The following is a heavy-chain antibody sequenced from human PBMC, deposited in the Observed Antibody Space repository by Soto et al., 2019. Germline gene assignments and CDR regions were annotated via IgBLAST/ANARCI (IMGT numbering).Heavy chain of an antibody. J-gene: IGHJ4*02. CDR1: GGSFSGYY. CDR3: ASLCSYDPGFDY. V-gene: IGHV4-34*01. CDR2: INHSGST. Sequence: SETLSLTCAVYGGSFSGYYWSWIRQPPGKGLEWIGEINHSGSTNYNPSLKSRVTISVDTSKNQFSLKLSSVTAADTAVYYCASLCSYDPGFDYWGQGTLVTVSS. D-gene: IGHD5-18*01.